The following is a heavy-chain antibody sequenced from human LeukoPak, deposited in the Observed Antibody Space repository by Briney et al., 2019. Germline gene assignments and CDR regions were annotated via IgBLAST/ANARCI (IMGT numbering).Heavy chain of an antibody. CDR1: GGSISSDY. V-gene: IGHV4-4*07. Sequence: SETLSLTCTVSGGSISSDYWSWIRQPAGKGLEWIGRIYTSGNTNYNPSLKSRVITSVDKSKNQFSLKLSSVTAADTAVYYCARVLVGASYYYYYMDVWGKGTTVTVSS. D-gene: IGHD1-26*01. J-gene: IGHJ6*03. CDR2: IYTSGNT. CDR3: ARVLVGASYYYYYMDV.